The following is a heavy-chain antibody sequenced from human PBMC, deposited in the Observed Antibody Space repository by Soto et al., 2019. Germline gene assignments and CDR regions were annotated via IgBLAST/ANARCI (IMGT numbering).Heavy chain of an antibody. J-gene: IGHJ3*02. CDR2: ISYDGSNK. D-gene: IGHD2-15*01. V-gene: IGHV3-30*18. Sequence: SLRLSCAASGFTFSSYGMHWVRHAPGKGLEWVAVISYDGSNKYYADSVKGRFTISRDNFKNTLYLQMNSLRAEDTAVYYCAKAVRPPVVLDAFDIWGQGTMVTVSS. CDR3: AKAVRPPVVLDAFDI. CDR1: GFTFSSYG.